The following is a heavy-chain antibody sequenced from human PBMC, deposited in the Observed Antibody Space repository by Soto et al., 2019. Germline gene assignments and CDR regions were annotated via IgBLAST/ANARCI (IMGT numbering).Heavy chain of an antibody. V-gene: IGHV3-15*01. CDR1: EFPFSNAW. Sequence: EVQLVESGGGLVKPGASLRLSCEASEFPFSNAWMSWVRQAPGKGLEWVGRIKGKTDGETTYYAAPVKGRFTISRDDSKNTLYLQMNSLKTEDTAVYYCTTGARQQLAPGDYYFYGMDVWGQGTTVTVSS. D-gene: IGHD6-6*01. CDR3: TTGARQQLAPGDYYFYGMDV. CDR2: IKGKTDGETT. J-gene: IGHJ6*02.